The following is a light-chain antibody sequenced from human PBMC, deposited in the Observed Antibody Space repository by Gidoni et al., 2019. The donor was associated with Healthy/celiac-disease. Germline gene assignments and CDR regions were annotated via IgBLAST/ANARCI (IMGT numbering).Light chain of an antibody. CDR2: GNS. CDR1: SSTIGAGYD. J-gene: IGLJ1*01. CDR3: QSYDSSLSGLV. V-gene: IGLV1-40*01. Sequence: SVLTQPPSVSGAPGQRVTISCTGSSSTIGAGYDVHWYQQLPGTAPKLLIYGNSNRPSGVPDRFSGSKSGTSASLAITGLQAEDEADYYCQSYDSSLSGLVFGTGTKVTVL.